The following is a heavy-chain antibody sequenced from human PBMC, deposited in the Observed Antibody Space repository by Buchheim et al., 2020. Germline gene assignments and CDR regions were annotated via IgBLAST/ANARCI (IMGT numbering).Heavy chain of an antibody. CDR3: ARARIAGTYTASPSH. Sequence: QVQLVESGGGVVQPGRSLRLSCAASGFTFSNYGMHWVRQAPGKGLEWVAVVWSDGSNKYYADSVKGRFTISRANSKNTLYLQMYSLRAEDTAVYYCARARIAGTYTASPSHWGQGTL. CDR2: VWSDGSNK. V-gene: IGHV3-33*01. D-gene: IGHD6-13*01. CDR1: GFTFSNYG. J-gene: IGHJ4*02.